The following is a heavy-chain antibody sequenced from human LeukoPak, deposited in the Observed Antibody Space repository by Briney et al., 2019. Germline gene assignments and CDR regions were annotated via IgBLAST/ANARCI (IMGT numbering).Heavy chain of an antibody. CDR3: ARRTIWGYYFDY. CDR2: INHSGST. Sequence: SETLSLTCAVYGGSFSGYYWSWIRQPPGKGLEWIGEINHSGSTNYNPSLKSRVTISVDTSKNQFSLKLSSVTAADTAVYYCARRTIWGYYFDYWGQGTLVTVSS. V-gene: IGHV4-34*01. D-gene: IGHD3-16*01. J-gene: IGHJ4*02. CDR1: GGSFSGYY.